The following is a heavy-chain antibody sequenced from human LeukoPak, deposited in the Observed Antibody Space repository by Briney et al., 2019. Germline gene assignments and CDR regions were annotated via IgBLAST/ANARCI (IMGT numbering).Heavy chain of an antibody. J-gene: IGHJ6*02. CDR2: IYTSGST. CDR3: ARGKYDFWSGYPYYYYYGMDV. D-gene: IGHD3-3*01. Sequence: SETLSLTCTVSGGSISSYYWSWIRQPAGKGLEWIGRIYTSGSTNYNPSLKGRVTMSVDTSKNQSSLKLSSVTAADTAVYYCARGKYDFWSGYPYYYYYGMDVWGQGTTVTVSS. V-gene: IGHV4-4*07. CDR1: GGSISSYY.